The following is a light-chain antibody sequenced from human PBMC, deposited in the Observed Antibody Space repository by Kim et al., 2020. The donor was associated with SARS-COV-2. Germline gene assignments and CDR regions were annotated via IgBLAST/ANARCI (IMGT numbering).Light chain of an antibody. J-gene: IGLJ7*01. CDR1: SSNMGKNY. V-gene: IGLV1-51*01. CDR3: GTWDSSLSAAV. CDR2: DHN. Sequence: GQKVHTSCSGSSSNMGKNYVYWYQELPGAAPKRLIFDHNERPSGIPDRFSGSRSGTSATLGITGLQTGDEADYYCGTWDSSLSAAVFGGGTQLTVL.